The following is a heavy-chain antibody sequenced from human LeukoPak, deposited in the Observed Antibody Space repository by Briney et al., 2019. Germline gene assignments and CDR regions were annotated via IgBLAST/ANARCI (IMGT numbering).Heavy chain of an antibody. CDR3: ARELGYCSSTSCYPHTRNWFDP. V-gene: IGHV4-34*01. Sequence: SETLSLTCAVYGGSFSGYYWSWIRQPPGKGLEWIGEINHSGSTNYNPSLKSRVTISVDTSKNQFSLKLSSVTAADTAVYYCARELGYCSSTSCYPHTRNWFDPWGQGTLVTVSS. D-gene: IGHD2-2*01. CDR1: GGSFSGYY. J-gene: IGHJ5*02. CDR2: INHSGST.